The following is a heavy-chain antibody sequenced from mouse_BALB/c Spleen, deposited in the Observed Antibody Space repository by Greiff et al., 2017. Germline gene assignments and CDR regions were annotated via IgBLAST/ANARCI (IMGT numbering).Heavy chain of an antibody. Sequence: VQLQQSGAELARPGASVKLSCKASGYTFTSYWMQWVKQRPGQGLEWIGAIYPGDGDTRYTQKFKGKATLTADKSSSTAYMQLSSLASEDSAVYYCAREGGYAMDYWGQGTSVTVSS. CDR3: AREGGYAMDY. J-gene: IGHJ4*01. V-gene: IGHV1-87*01. CDR1: GYTFTSYW. CDR2: IYPGDGDT.